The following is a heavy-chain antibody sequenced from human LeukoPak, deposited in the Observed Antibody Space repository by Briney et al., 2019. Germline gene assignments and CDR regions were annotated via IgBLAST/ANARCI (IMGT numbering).Heavy chain of an antibody. V-gene: IGHV3-48*04. CDR3: ARDPYNGNYGDSYYYYMDV. J-gene: IGHJ6*03. Sequence: PGRSLRLSCAASGFTFSSYGMHWVRQAPGKGLEWVSYISSSGSTIYYADSVKGRFTISRDNAKDSLYLQMNSLRAEDTAVYYCARDPYNGNYGDSYYYYMDVWGKGTTVTISS. CDR2: ISSSGSTI. D-gene: IGHD1-26*01. CDR1: GFTFSSYG.